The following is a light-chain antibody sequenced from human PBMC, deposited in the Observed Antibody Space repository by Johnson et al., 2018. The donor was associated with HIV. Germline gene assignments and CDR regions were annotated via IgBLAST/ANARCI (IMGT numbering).Light chain of an antibody. V-gene: IGLV1-51*01. Sequence: QSVLTQPPSVSAAPGQKVTLSCSGSSSNIWNNYVSWYHQLPGTAPKLLIYDNNKRPSGIPDRFSGSKSGTSATLGVTGLQTGDEADYYCGTWDSSLSAVYVFGTGTKVTVL. CDR1: SSNIWNNY. CDR2: DNN. CDR3: GTWDSSLSAVYV. J-gene: IGLJ1*01.